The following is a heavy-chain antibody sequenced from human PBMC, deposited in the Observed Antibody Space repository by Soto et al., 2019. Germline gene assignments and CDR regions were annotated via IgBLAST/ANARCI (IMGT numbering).Heavy chain of an antibody. CDR1: GGPISSYY. D-gene: IGHD3-22*01. CDR2: IYFRGTT. CDR3: ARMNYYDTSGYPFDY. J-gene: IGHJ4*02. V-gene: IGHV4-59*01. Sequence: ETLSLTCTVSGGPISSYYWSWIRQPPGKGLEWIGYIYFRGTTNYNPSLKSRVTMSADTSKNQFSLKLNSVTAADTAVYYCARMNYYDTSGYPFDYWGQGMMVTVSS.